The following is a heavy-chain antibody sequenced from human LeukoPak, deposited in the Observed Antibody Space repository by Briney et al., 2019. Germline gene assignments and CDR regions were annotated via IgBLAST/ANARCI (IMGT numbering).Heavy chain of an antibody. V-gene: IGHV3-33*01. J-gene: IGHJ4*02. Sequence: QSGGSLRLSCAASGFTFSSYGMHWVRQAPGKGLEWVAVIWYDGSNKYYADSVKGRFTISRDNSKNTLYLQMNSLRAEDTAVYYCARGRTVGLRRLDYWGQGTLVTVSS. CDR1: GFTFSSYG. CDR3: ARGRTVGLRRLDY. D-gene: IGHD4-17*01. CDR2: IWYDGSNK.